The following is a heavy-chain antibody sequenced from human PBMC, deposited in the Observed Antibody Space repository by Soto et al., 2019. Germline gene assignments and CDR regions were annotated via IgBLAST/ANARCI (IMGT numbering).Heavy chain of an antibody. CDR2: IWYDGSNK. V-gene: IGHV3-33*01. CDR3: ARDPYYDGSGYLVY. D-gene: IGHD3-22*01. J-gene: IGHJ4*02. Sequence: QVQLVESGGGVVQPGRSLRLSCAASGFTFSSYGMHWVRQAPGKGLEWVAVIWYDGSNKYYADSVKGRLTISRDNSKNTLYLQMNSLRAEDTAVYYCARDPYYDGSGYLVYWGQGTLVTVSS. CDR1: GFTFSSYG.